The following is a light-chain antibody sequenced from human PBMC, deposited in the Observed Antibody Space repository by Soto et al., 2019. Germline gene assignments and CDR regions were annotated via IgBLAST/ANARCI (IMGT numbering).Light chain of an antibody. J-gene: IGLJ3*02. CDR2: EVT. Sequence: QSAPTQPRSVSGSPGQSVTISCTGTSSDVGAYNYVSWYRQYPGKAPKLLIFEVTSRPSGVPDRFSGSKSGNTASLTVSGLQAEDEAHYYCSSYAGSNTWVFGGGTKLTVL. CDR3: SSYAGSNTWV. CDR1: SSDVGAYNY. V-gene: IGLV2-11*01.